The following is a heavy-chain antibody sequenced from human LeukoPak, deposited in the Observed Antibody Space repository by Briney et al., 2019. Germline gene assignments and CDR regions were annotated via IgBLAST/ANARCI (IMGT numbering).Heavy chain of an antibody. V-gene: IGHV3-66*02. Sequence: PGGSLRLSCAASGVTSSYFTWVRQAPGKGLEWVSVIYNGGTTYYADSVKGRFTISRDNSKSTLFVYLQMNSLRTDDTAVNYCAGGGEAARSLHYWGQGTLVTVSS. J-gene: IGHJ4*02. D-gene: IGHD6-6*01. CDR2: IYNGGTT. CDR1: GVTSSY. CDR3: AGGGEAARSLHY.